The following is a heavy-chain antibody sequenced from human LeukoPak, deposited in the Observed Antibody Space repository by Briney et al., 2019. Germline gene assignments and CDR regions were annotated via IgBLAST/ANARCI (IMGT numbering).Heavy chain of an antibody. V-gene: IGHV4-34*01. CDR2: INHSGST. J-gene: IGHJ4*02. Sequence: SETLSLTCAVYGGSFSGYYWSWIRQPPGKGLEWIGEINHSGSTNYNPSLKSRVTISVDTSKNQFSLKLSSVTAADTAVYYCARDQWGFDYWGQGTLVTVSS. CDR3: ARDQWGFDY. D-gene: IGHD3-16*01. CDR1: GGSFSGYY.